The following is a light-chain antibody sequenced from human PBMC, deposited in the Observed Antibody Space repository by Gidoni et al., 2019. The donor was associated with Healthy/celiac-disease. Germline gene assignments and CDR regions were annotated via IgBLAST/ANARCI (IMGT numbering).Light chain of an antibody. V-gene: IGLV2-14*01. J-gene: IGLJ3*02. CDR1: SSDVGGYAS. Sequence: QSALTQPASVSGSPGQSIPISCTGTSSDVGGYASVSWYQQHPGKAPKLMIYDVSNRPSGVSYRFSGSKSGNTASLTISGLQAEDEADYYCSSYTSSITLVFGGGTKLTVL. CDR2: DVS. CDR3: SSYTSSITLV.